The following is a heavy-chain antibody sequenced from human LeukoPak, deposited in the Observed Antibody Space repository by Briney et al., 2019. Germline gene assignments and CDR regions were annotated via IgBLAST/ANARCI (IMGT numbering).Heavy chain of an antibody. Sequence: PSETLSLTCTVSGGSISSSSYYWGWIRQPPGKGLEWIGSIYYSGSTYYNPSLKSRVTISVDTSKNQFSLKLSSVTAADTAVYYCARERSSGSSNWFDPWGRGTLVTVSS. V-gene: IGHV4-39*07. CDR1: GGSISSSSYY. CDR3: ARERSSGSSNWFDP. D-gene: IGHD3-22*01. CDR2: IYYSGST. J-gene: IGHJ5*02.